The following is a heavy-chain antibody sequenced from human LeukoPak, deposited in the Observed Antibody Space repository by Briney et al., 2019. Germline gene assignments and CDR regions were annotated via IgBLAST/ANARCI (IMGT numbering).Heavy chain of an antibody. J-gene: IGHJ4*02. Sequence: GGSLRLSCAASGFTFSSYAMSWVRQAPGKGLEWVSAISGSGGNTYYADSVKGRFTISRDNSKNTLYLQMNSLRAEGTAVYYCARRGESTNYGDYRFDSWGQGTLVTVSS. D-gene: IGHD4-17*01. CDR2: ISGSGGNT. CDR1: GFTFSSYA. V-gene: IGHV3-23*01. CDR3: ARRGESTNYGDYRFDS.